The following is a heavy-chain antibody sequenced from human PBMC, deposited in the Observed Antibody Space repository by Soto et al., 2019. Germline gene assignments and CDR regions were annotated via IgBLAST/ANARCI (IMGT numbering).Heavy chain of an antibody. Sequence: EVQLVESGGVVVQPGGSLRLSCAASGFTFDDYTMHWVRQAPGKGLEWVSLISWDGGSTYYADSVKGRFTISRDNSKNSLYLQMNSLRTEDTALYYCAKGGSRGYYQYYYYYGMDVWGQGTTVTVSS. V-gene: IGHV3-43*01. CDR1: GFTFDDYT. CDR2: ISWDGGST. CDR3: AKGGSRGYYQYYYYYGMDV. J-gene: IGHJ6*02. D-gene: IGHD3-22*01.